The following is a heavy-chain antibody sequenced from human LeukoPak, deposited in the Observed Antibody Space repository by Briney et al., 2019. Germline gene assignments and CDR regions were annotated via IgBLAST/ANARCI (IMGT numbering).Heavy chain of an antibody. CDR1: GFTFSSYS. D-gene: IGHD2-2*01. Sequence: PGGSLRLSCAASGFTFSSYSMNWVRQAPGKGLEWVSSISSSSSYIYYADSVKGRFTISRDNAKNSLYLQMNSLRAEDTAEYYCARAPAHIVVVDDAFDIWGQGTMVTVSS. CDR3: ARAPAHIVVVDDAFDI. J-gene: IGHJ3*02. CDR2: ISSSSSYI. V-gene: IGHV3-21*01.